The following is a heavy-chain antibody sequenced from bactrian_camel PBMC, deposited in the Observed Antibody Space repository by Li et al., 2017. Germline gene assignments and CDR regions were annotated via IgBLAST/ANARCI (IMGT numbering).Heavy chain of an antibody. CDR2: IESDGTT. J-gene: IGHJ4*01. Sequence: HVQLVESGGGSVQTGGSLTLSCALSGYTSKTYCMGWFRQAPGRGREGVAAIESDGTTTYADSVKGRFSVSKDSAKNTLYLQMDSLKPEDTAMYYCAADLYCPVSDGTFRMSGSYWGQGTQVTVS. V-gene: IGHV3S9*01. CDR3: AADLYCPVSDGTFRMSGSY. CDR1: GYTSKTYC. D-gene: IGHD2*01.